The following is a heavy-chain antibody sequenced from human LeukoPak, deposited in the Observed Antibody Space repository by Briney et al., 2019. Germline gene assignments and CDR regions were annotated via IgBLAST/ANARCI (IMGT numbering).Heavy chain of an antibody. CDR1: GYTFSSYW. J-gene: IGHJ4*02. D-gene: IGHD3-3*01. CDR2: IYPGDSDT. V-gene: IGHV5-51*01. CDR3: ARQNDFRLDY. Sequence: GESLKISCKGSGYTFSSYWIGWVRQMPGKGLEWMGIIYPGDSDTRYSPSLQGQVTIPVDTSIGTAYLQWSSLKASDTAIYYCARQNDFRLDYWGQGTLVTVSS.